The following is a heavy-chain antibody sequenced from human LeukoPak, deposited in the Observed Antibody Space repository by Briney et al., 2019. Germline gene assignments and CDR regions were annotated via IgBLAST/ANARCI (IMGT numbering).Heavy chain of an antibody. V-gene: IGHV3-11*06. CDR1: GFTFNDYY. CDR2: ISSSSSYI. CDR3: AKFSGSLDY. D-gene: IGHD1-26*01. Sequence: PGGSLRLSCAASGFTFNDYYMTWIRQAPGKGLEWVSSISSSSSYIYYADSVKGRFTISRDNAKNSLYLQMNSLRAEDTAVYYCAKFSGSLDYWGQGTLVTVSS. J-gene: IGHJ4*02.